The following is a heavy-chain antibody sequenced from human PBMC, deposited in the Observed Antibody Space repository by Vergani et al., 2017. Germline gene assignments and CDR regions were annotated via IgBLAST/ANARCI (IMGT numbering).Heavy chain of an antibody. J-gene: IGHJ4*02. D-gene: IGHD2-15*01. CDR2: ISSSSSYI. V-gene: IGHV3-21*01. CDR3: ARAVPCSGGSCYSGVFDY. CDR1: GFTFSSYS. Sequence: EVQLVESGGGLVKPGGSLRLSCAASGFTFSSYSMNWVRQAPGKGLEWVSSISSSSSYIYYADSVKGRFTISRGNAKNSLYLQMNSLRAEDTAVYYCARAVPCSGGSCYSGVFDYWGQGTLVTVSS.